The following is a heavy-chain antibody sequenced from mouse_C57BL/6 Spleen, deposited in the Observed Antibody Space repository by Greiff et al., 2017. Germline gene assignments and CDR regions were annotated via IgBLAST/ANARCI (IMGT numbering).Heavy chain of an antibody. J-gene: IGHJ4*01. CDR1: GFSLTSYG. D-gene: IGHD1-1*01. CDR3: ARNYYGSRAAMDY. Sequence: VQLQQSGPGLVQPSQRLSIPCTVSGFSLTSYGVHWVRQSPGKGLEWLGVIWSGGSTDYNAAFISRLSISKDNSKSKVFFKMNSLQADDTAIYYCARNYYGSRAAMDYWGQGTSVTVSS. CDR2: IWSGGST. V-gene: IGHV2-2*01.